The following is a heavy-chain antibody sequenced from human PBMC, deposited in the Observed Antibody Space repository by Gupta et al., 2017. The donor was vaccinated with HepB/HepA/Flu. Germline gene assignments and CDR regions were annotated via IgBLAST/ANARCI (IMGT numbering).Heavy chain of an antibody. V-gene: IGHV1-3*01. Sequence: QVQLVQSGAEVKKPGTSVKVSCKPSGYTFTNYAIHWVRQAPGQSLEWMGRIDAGNGVTKYSQQFQGRVTVTRDTSASTAYMELRSLRSEDTAVYFCARVEPHDRAPFDYWGQGTLVTVSS. CDR1: GYTFTNYA. CDR3: ARVEPHDRAPFDY. CDR2: IDAGNGVT. J-gene: IGHJ4*02. D-gene: IGHD1-1*01.